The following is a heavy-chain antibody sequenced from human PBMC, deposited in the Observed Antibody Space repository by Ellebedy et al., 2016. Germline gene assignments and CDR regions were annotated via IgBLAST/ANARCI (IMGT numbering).Heavy chain of an antibody. J-gene: IGHJ4*02. V-gene: IGHV3-33*01. Sequence: GGSLRLSCAASGFTFSSYGMHWVRQAPGKGLEWVAVIWYDGSNKYYADSVKGRFTISRDNSKNTLYLQMNSLRAEDTAVYYCARTYYYDSSGYYGGLVDYWGQGTLVTVSS. CDR3: ARTYYYDSSGYYGGLVDY. CDR2: IWYDGSNK. CDR1: GFTFSSYG. D-gene: IGHD3-22*01.